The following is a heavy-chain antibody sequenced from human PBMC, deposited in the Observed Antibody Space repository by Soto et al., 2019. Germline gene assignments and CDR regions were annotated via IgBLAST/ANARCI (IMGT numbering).Heavy chain of an antibody. D-gene: IGHD2-21*02. CDR3: ARETVVTATGDYLEY. Sequence: SETLSLTCTVSGRSISTYYCSWIRQPPGKGLQWSRHISYSGNTNYNPSFKSRVTMSVDSSKRQFSLKLRSVTAAHTAVYYCARETVVTATGDYLEYWGQGTLVTV. J-gene: IGHJ4*02. CDR2: ISYSGNT. V-gene: IGHV4-59*01. CDR1: GRSISTYY.